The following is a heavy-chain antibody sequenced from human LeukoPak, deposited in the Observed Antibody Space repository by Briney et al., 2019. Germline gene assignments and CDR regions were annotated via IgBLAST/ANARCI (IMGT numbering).Heavy chain of an antibody. J-gene: IGHJ4*02. CDR3: ATPHDYGGNPIGFDY. D-gene: IGHD4-23*01. V-gene: IGHV3-48*03. CDR1: GFTFSSYE. CDR2: ISSSGSTI. Sequence: PGGSLRLSCAASGFTFSSYEMNWVRQAPGKGLEWVSYISSSGSTIYYADSVKGRFTISRDNAKNSLYLQMNSLRAEDTAVYYCATPHDYGGNPIGFDYWGQGTLVTVSS.